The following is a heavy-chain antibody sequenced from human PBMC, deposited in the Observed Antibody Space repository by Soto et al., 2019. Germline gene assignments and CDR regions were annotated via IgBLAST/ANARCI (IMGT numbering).Heavy chain of an antibody. D-gene: IGHD2-2*01. CDR1: GFPFSSYT. CDR2: ISLDGSRK. J-gene: IGHJ6*02. CDR3: ARDTVTSLTPYQGFYYYGMDV. V-gene: IGHV3-30*09. Sequence: QEHLVESGGGVVQPGGSLTLPCTASGFPFSSYTMHWLRRAPSKGLEWVGIISLDGSRKYYADWLKGRIVISRDNSKDSLYLQMDTLRPDDTAIYYCARDTVTSLTPYQGFYYYGMDVWGQGTTVTVSS.